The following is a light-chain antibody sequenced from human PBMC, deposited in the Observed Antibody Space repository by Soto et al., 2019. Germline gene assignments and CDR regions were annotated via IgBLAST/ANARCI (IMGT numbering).Light chain of an antibody. CDR3: QQYSVWPLT. CDR2: DAS. V-gene: IGKV3D-15*01. CDR1: QSVDND. J-gene: IGKJ4*01. Sequence: EIVMTQSPATLSVSPGDRATLSCRASQSVDNDLAWYQQKPGQPPRLLIYDASTRATGIPARFSGSQSGTEFTLTISSLLSEDFAVYYCQQYSVWPLTFGGGTKVEIK.